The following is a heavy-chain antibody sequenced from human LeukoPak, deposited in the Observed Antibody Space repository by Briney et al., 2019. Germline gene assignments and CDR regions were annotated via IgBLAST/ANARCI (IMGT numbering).Heavy chain of an antibody. V-gene: IGHV4-31*03. J-gene: IGHJ6*04. CDR1: GGSISSVGYY. CDR2: IYYSGST. D-gene: IGHD2-2*01. CDR3: ARYCSSTSCYATKWGLDV. Sequence: SETLSLTCTVSGGSISSVGYYWRWIRQHPGRGLEWIGYIYYSGSTYYNPSLKSRVTISVDTSKNQFSLKLSSVTAADTAVYYCARYCSSTSCYATKWGLDVWGKGTTVTVSS.